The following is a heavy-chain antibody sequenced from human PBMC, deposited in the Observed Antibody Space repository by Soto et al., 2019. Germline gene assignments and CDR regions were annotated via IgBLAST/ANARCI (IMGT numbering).Heavy chain of an antibody. CDR1: GGSMSNSYYY. CDR2: VFHSGRT. D-gene: IGHD5-12*01. J-gene: IGHJ4*02. CDR3: ARWVEVSLDYFDS. V-gene: IGHV4-30-4*01. Sequence: PSEILSLTCTVSGGSMSNSYYYWSWVRQTPGKGLEWIGHVFHSGRTFYNPSLKGRVGILVDTSRNQFSLNLNSMTVADAAVYYCARWVEVSLDYFDSWGQG.